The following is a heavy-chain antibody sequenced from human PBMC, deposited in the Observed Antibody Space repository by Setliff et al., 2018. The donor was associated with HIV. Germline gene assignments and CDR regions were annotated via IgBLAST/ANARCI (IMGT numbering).Heavy chain of an antibody. Sequence: GGSLRLSCAASGFTFSRYAIHWVRQAPGKGLEWVAVISDDGTNKYYADSVEGRFTISRDNAKNTLSLQMNSVSAEDTAVYHCARDLLASKATFDVWGHGTMVTVSS. CDR2: ISDDGTNK. J-gene: IGHJ3*01. D-gene: IGHD2-8*02. CDR3: ARDLLASKATFDV. V-gene: IGHV3-30*04. CDR1: GFTFSRYA.